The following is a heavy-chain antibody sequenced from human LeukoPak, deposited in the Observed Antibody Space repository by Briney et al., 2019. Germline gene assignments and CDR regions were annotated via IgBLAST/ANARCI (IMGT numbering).Heavy chain of an antibody. D-gene: IGHD2-21*02. CDR2: ISSSSSSYI. V-gene: IGHV3-21*01. CDR3: AREGDEDAFDI. J-gene: IGHJ3*02. Sequence: GGSLRLSCAASGFTFSSYSMNWVRQAPGKGLEWVSSISSSSSSYIYYADSVKGRFTISRDNAKNSLYLQMNSLRAEDTAVYYCAREGDEDAFDIWGQGTMVTVSS. CDR1: GFTFSSYS.